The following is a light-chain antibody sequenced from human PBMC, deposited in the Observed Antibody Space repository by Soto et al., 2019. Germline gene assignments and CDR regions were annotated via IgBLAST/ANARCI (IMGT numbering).Light chain of an antibody. CDR3: QQSLSTLLT. Sequence: DILMTQSPSSLSASVGDRVTITCRASQSISGYLNWYQQKPGKASKVLISGASTLHNGVPSRFSGRGSGTDFTLTISSLQPEDVATYYCQQSLSTLLTFGGGTKVEIK. J-gene: IGKJ4*01. CDR2: GAS. CDR1: QSISGY. V-gene: IGKV1-39*01.